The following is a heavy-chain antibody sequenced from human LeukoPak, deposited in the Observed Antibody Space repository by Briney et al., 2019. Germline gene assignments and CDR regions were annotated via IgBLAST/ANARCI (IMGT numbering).Heavy chain of an antibody. CDR1: GFTFSTYA. CDR2: ISDSGGSR. CDR3: ARDGPSIAADFDC. Sequence: GGSLRLSCGAFGFTFSTYAMSRVRQAPGKGLEWVSGISDSGGSRHFADSVKGRFTISRDNSKNSLYLQMNSLRAEDSAVYYCARDGPSIAADFDCWGQGTLVTVSS. V-gene: IGHV3-23*01. D-gene: IGHD6-6*01. J-gene: IGHJ4*02.